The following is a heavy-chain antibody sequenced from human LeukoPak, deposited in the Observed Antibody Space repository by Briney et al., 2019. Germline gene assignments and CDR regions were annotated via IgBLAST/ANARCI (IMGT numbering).Heavy chain of an antibody. Sequence: PSETLSLTCAVYGGSFSGYYWSWIRQPPGKGLEWIGEINHSGSTNYNPSLKSRVTISVDTSKNQFSLKLSSVTAADTAVYYCARVSGDYYDSSGYYLSDYWGQGTLVTVSS. CDR3: ARVSGDYYDSSGYYLSDY. V-gene: IGHV4-34*01. J-gene: IGHJ4*02. CDR2: INHSGST. D-gene: IGHD3-22*01. CDR1: GGSFSGYY.